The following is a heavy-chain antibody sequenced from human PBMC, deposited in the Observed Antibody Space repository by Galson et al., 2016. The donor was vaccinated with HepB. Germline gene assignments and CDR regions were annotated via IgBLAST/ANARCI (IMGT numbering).Heavy chain of an antibody. CDR3: ARGGDVLDS. J-gene: IGHJ4*02. Sequence: TLSLTCTVSGGFISNSGYYWTWIRQHPGKGLEWIGYIYYSGSTYYNPSLKSRVAISVDTSKNQFSLKLNSVTAADTAVYYCARGGDVLDSWGQGTLVTVSS. D-gene: IGHD2-21*02. V-gene: IGHV4-31*03. CDR1: GGFISNSGYY. CDR2: IYYSGST.